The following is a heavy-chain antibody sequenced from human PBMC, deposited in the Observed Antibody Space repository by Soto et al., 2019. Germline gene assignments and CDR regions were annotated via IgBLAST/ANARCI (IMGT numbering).Heavy chain of an antibody. CDR1: GGSISSGDDC. V-gene: IGHV4-30-4*01. D-gene: IGHD2-8*01. J-gene: IGHJ6*02. Sequence: QVQLQESGPGLVKPSQTLSLTCTVSGGSISSGDDCWTWIRQPPGKGLEWIGYIYYSGSTYYNPSLKSRLTRSVDTSTTQFSLTLRSVTAPDTVVYYCARYRAKWSYYYYYGMDVWGQGTTVTVSS. CDR2: IYYSGST. CDR3: ARYRAKWSYYYYYGMDV.